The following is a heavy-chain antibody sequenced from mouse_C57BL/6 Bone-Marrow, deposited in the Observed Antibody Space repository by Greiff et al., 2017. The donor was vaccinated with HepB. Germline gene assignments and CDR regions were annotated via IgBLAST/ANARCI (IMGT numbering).Heavy chain of an antibody. CDR2: IDPENGDT. D-gene: IGHD4-1*01. J-gene: IGHJ2*01. Sequence: VQLQQSGAELVRPGASVKLSCTASCFNIKDDYMHWVKQRPEQGLEWIGWIDPENGDTEYASKFQGKATITADTSSNTAYLQLSSLTSEDTAVYYCTTCWDYFDYWGQGTTLTVSS. V-gene: IGHV14-4*01. CDR1: CFNIKDDY. CDR3: TTCWDYFDY.